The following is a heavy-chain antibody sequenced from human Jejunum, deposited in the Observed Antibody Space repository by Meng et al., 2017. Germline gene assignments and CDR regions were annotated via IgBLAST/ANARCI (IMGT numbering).Heavy chain of an antibody. V-gene: IGHV3-7*01. D-gene: IGHD2-15*01. J-gene: IGHJ4*02. Sequence: GESLKISCPASAFTFSKYWMTWVRQAPGKGLEWVANIKQDGSEKDYVDSVKGRFTISRDNAKNTLYLRLNSLGAEDTAVYYCAGESRSWYSLDYWGQGTLVTVSS. CDR2: IKQDGSEK. CDR1: AFTFSKYW. CDR3: AGESRSWYSLDY.